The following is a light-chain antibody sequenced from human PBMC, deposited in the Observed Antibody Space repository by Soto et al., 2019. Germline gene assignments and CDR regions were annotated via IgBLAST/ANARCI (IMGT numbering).Light chain of an antibody. V-gene: IGKV1-9*01. Sequence: DIRLTQSPSFLSASVGDRVTSACRASQGISNYVAWYQQEPGKDPKLLIYAASTLQSGVPSRFSGSGSGTEFTLTISCLQPEDFATYYCLQLNTYRLTFGGGTRVEI. CDR2: AAS. J-gene: IGKJ4*01. CDR3: LQLNTYRLT. CDR1: QGISNY.